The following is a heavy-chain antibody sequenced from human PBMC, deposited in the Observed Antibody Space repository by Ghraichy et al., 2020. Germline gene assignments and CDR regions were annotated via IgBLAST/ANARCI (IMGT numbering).Heavy chain of an antibody. CDR3: ARTLVDTAMVIGPFDY. CDR1: GFTFSTYW. Sequence: GGSLRLSCAASGFTFSTYWMSWVRQAPGKGLEWVANIKQDGSEKYYVDSVKGRFTISRDNAKNSLYLQMNSLRAEDTAVFYCARTLVDTAMVIGPFDYWGQGTLVTVSS. D-gene: IGHD5-18*01. V-gene: IGHV3-7*03. CDR2: IKQDGSEK. J-gene: IGHJ4*02.